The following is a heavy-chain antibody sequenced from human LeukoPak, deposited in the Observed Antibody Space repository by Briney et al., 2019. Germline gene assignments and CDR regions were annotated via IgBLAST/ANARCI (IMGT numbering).Heavy chain of an antibody. CDR3: AREAWTGYPPYDY. CDR1: GFTVSSNY. CDR2: IYSGGST. Sequence: SGGSLRLSCAASGFTVSSNYMSWVRQAPGKGLEWVSVIYSGGSTYYADSVKGRFTISRDNSKNTLYLQMNSLRAEDTAVYYCAREAWTGYPPYDYWGQGTPVTVSS. D-gene: IGHD3/OR15-3a*01. V-gene: IGHV3-66*01. J-gene: IGHJ4*02.